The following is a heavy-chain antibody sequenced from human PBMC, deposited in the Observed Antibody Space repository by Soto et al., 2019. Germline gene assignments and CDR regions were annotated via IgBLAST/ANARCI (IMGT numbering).Heavy chain of an antibody. V-gene: IGHV3-23*01. CDR3: AKDLNYYDSSGVDY. Sequence: LRLSCAASGFTSSSYAMSWVRQAPGKGLEWVSAISGSGGSTYYADSVKGRFTISRDNSKNTLYLQMNSLRAEDTAVYYCAKDLNYYDSSGVDYWGQGTLVTVSS. D-gene: IGHD3-22*01. CDR1: GFTSSSYA. J-gene: IGHJ4*02. CDR2: ISGSGGST.